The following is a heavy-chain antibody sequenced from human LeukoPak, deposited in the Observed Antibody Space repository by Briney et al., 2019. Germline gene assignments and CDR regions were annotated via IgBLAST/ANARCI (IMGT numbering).Heavy chain of an antibody. CDR1: GFNFRAYW. D-gene: IGHD4-17*01. CDR3: ARANYGDYTFDY. Sequence: GGSLRLSCTTSGFNFRAYWMAWVRQAPGEGLEWVAYISRSSGITYYAESVEGRFTISRDNAKNSLYLQMNSLRAEDTAVYYCARANYGDYTFDYWGQGTLVTVSS. J-gene: IGHJ4*02. CDR2: ISRSSGIT. V-gene: IGHV3-48*01.